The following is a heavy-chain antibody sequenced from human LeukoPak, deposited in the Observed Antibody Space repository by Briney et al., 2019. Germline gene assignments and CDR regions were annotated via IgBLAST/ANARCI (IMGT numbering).Heavy chain of an antibody. CDR3: AKGQLNYYDSSGYSAYYYGMDV. CDR2: ISGSGGST. Sequence: GGSLRLPCAASGFTFSSYAMSWVRQAPGKGLEWVSAISGSGGSTHYADSVKGRFTISRDNSKNTLYLQMNSLRAEDTAVYYCAKGQLNYYDSSGYSAYYYGMDVWGQGTTVTVSS. D-gene: IGHD3-22*01. V-gene: IGHV3-23*01. CDR1: GFTFSSYA. J-gene: IGHJ6*02.